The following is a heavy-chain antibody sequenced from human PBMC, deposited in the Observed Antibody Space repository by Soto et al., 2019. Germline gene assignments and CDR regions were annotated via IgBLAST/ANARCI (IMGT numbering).Heavy chain of an antibody. D-gene: IGHD2-15*01. CDR3: AASRVATNWFDP. V-gene: IGHV1-69*02. J-gene: IGHJ5*02. CDR1: GGTFSSYT. CDR2: IIPILCIA. Sequence: ASVKVSCKASGGTFSSYTISWVRQAPGQWLEWMGMIIPILCIANYAQKFQGRVTITADKSTSTAYMELSSLRSEDTAVYYCAASRVATNWFDPWGQGTLVTVSS.